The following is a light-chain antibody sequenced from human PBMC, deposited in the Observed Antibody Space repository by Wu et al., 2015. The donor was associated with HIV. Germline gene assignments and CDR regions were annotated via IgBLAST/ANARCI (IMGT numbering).Light chain of an antibody. J-gene: IGKJ4*01. V-gene: IGKV3-15*01. CDR3: QQYNSWPT. Sequence: EIVMTQSPVTLSVSPGETATLSCRASQSVSSKVAWYQQKPGQAPRLLIYGPSARATGVPARFTGSGSGTEFTLTISSLQSEDFAVYFCQQYNSWPTFGGGTTGGDQT. CDR2: GPS. CDR1: QSVSSK.